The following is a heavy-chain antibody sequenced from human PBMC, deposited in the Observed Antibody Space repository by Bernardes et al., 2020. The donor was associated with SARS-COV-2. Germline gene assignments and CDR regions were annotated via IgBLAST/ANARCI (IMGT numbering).Heavy chain of an antibody. CDR1: GFTFRSYA. CDR2: MSGSGGST. D-gene: IGHD2-8*02. V-gene: IGHV3-23*01. Sequence: GSLRLSCAASGFTFRSYAMSWVRQAPRKGLEWVSGMSGSGGSTYYADFVKGRFTISRDNSKNTLYLQMNGLREEDTAIYYCARRFCTASGCSANFYGLGVWGLGTTVIVSS. CDR3: ARRFCTASGCSANFYGLGV. J-gene: IGHJ6*02.